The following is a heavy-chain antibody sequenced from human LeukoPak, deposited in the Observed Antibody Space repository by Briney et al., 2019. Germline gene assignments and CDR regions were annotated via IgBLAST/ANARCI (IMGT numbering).Heavy chain of an antibody. CDR1: GFTFSNYA. CDR2: ISDDGSNK. Sequence: GGSLRLSCAASGFTFSNYAMHWVRQAPGKGLEWVAVISDDGSNKYYGDSVKGRFTISRDNSKNTVYLQMNSLRAEDAAVYYCAKDRYSSGWYSDFDYWGQATLVTVSS. CDR3: AKDRYSSGWYSDFDY. V-gene: IGHV3-30*18. D-gene: IGHD6-19*01. J-gene: IGHJ4*02.